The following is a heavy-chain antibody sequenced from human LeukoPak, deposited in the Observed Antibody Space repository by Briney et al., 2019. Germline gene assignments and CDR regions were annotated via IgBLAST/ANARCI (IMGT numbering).Heavy chain of an antibody. CDR1: GGTFSSYA. CDR3: ARDLRYSSGWSASGMDV. CDR2: IIPIFGTA. D-gene: IGHD6-19*01. V-gene: IGHV1-69*06. J-gene: IGHJ6*03. Sequence: ASVKVSCKASGGTFSSYATSWVRQAPGQGLEWMGGIIPIFGTANYAQKFQGRVTITADKSTSTAYMDLRSLRSDDTAVYYCARDLRYSSGWSASGMDVWGKGTTVTISS.